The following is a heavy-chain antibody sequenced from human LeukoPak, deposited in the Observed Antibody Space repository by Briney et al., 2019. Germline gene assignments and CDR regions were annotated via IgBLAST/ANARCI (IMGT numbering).Heavy chain of an antibody. V-gene: IGHV3-66*01. Sequence: PGGSLRLSCAASGFTVSSNYMSWVRQAPGKGLEWVSVIYSDGFTYYADSVRGRFTISKDNSKNTLYLQMSSLRAEDTALYYCAREGGGDGYYYYYMDVWGKGTTVTISS. CDR1: GFTVSSNY. CDR3: AREGGGDGYYYYYMDV. D-gene: IGHD2-21*02. J-gene: IGHJ6*03. CDR2: IYSDGFT.